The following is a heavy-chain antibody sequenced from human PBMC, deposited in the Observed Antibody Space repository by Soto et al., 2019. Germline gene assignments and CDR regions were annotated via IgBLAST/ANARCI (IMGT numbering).Heavy chain of an antibody. D-gene: IGHD6-6*01. CDR2: IYDTESA. CDR3: ARASSSSSAADY. Sequence: PSETLSLTCSVSGESISSGGYYWSWIRHLPGKGLEWIGYIYDTESAYYNPSLKSRVSISMDTSENHFAMRLTSLTAADSAVYYCARASSSSSAADYWGQGLQVTVS. J-gene: IGHJ4*02. CDR1: GESISSGGYY. V-gene: IGHV4-31*03.